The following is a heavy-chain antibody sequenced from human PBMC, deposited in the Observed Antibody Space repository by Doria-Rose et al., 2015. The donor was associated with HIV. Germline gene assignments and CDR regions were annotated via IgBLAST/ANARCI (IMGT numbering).Heavy chain of an antibody. J-gene: IGHJ4*02. D-gene: IGHD6-13*01. CDR2: IFSDDER. V-gene: IGHV2-26*01. Sequence: QVTLKESGPVLVKPTETLTLTCTVSGVSLSSPGMGVSWIRQPPGHALEWLGNIFSDDERSYKTSLKSRLTISRGTSKSQVVLTMTDMDPVDTATYYCARIKSSRWYHKYYFDFWGQGTLVIVSA. CDR3: ARIKSSRWYHKYYFDF. CDR1: GVSLSSPGMG.